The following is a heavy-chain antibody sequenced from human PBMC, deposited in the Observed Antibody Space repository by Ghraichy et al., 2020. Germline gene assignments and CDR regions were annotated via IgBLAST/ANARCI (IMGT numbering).Heavy chain of an antibody. V-gene: IGHV4-4*07. J-gene: IGHJ4*02. D-gene: IGHD6-13*01. CDR2: IYPSGTT. CDR3: ARGSSWTPFDN. CDR1: GGYISGYF. Sequence: GGYISGYFWSWIRQPAGEGVEWIGRIYPSGTTDYNPSLKSRVTMSVDTSQNQFFLKLTSVTAADTAVYFCARGSSWTPFDNWGRGSQVIVSS.